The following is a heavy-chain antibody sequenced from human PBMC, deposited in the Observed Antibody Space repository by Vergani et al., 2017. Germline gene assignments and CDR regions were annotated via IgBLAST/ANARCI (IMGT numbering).Heavy chain of an antibody. D-gene: IGHD3-22*01. J-gene: IGHJ4*02. CDR2: ISGSGGST. CDR1: GFTFTSYA. CDR3: AKAKVTMIVVAHDY. Sequence: EVQLLESGGGLVQPGGSLRLSCAASGFTFTSYAMNWVRQAPGKGLEWVSAISGSGGSTYYADSVKGRFTISRDNSKNTLYLQMNSLRAEDTAVYYCAKAKVTMIVVAHDYWGQGTLVTVSS. V-gene: IGHV3-23*01.